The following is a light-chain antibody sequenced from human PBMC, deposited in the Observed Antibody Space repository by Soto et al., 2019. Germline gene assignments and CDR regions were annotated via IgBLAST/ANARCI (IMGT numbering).Light chain of an antibody. J-gene: IGLJ3*02. CDR2: EVN. CDR1: SSDVGAYNY. V-gene: IGLV2-14*01. CDR3: TSFTNTNTWV. Sequence: QSVLTQPASVSGSPGQSITISCTGTSSDVGAYNYVSWFQQHPDKAPKVIIYEVNKRASGVSNRFSGSKSGSTASLTISGLQAEDEGDYYCTSFTNTNTWVFGGGTKLTVL.